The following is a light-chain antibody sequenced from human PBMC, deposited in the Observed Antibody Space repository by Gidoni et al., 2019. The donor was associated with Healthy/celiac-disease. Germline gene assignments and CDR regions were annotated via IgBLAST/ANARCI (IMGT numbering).Light chain of an antibody. CDR1: KLGDKY. CDR3: QAWDSSTAV. J-gene: IGLJ2*01. V-gene: IGLV3-1*01. CDR2: QDS. Sequence: SYELTQPPSVSVSPGQTASITCSGDKLGDKYACWYQQKPGQSPVLVIYQDSKRPSGIPERFSGSNSGNTATLTIGGTQAMDEADYYCQAWDSSTAVFGGGTKLT.